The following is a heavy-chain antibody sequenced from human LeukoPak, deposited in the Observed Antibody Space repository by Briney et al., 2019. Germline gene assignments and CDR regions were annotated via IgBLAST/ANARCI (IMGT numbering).Heavy chain of an antibody. J-gene: IGHJ4*02. CDR2: ITSSGSTI. CDR3: AIPTYYYDSSGQGY. Sequence: AGGSLRLSCAASGFTFSSYEMNWGRQAPGRGLEWVSYITSSGSTIYYADSVKGRFTISRDNAKNSLYLQMNSLRAEDTAVYYCAIPTYYYDSSGQGYWGQGTLVTVSS. CDR1: GFTFSSYE. V-gene: IGHV3-48*03. D-gene: IGHD3-22*01.